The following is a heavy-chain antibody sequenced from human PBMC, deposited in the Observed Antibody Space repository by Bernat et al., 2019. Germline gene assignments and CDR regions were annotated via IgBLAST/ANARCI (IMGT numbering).Heavy chain of an antibody. V-gene: IGHV1-46*01. CDR2: INPGGGNT. D-gene: IGHD3-22*01. Sequence: QVQLVQSGAEVKKPGASVKVSCKASGYTFTHYYLFWVRQAPGQGLEWMGIINPGGGNTSYAQKFQGRVTMTRDTSMSTVYMQLSSLRSEDTAVYYCATRHYSSGPPWDYWGQGTLVTVSS. J-gene: IGHJ4*02. CDR3: ATRHYSSGPPWDY. CDR1: GYTFTHYY.